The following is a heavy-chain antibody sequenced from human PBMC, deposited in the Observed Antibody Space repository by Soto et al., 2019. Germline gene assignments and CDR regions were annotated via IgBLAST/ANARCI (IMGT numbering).Heavy chain of an antibody. D-gene: IGHD1-26*01. CDR1: GFTFSSYP. Sequence: PGGSLRLSCAASGFTFSSYPMTWVRQAPGKGLEWVSGFSRKDDNAHYADSVKGRFTLSRDNSKNTLYLEMNSLRAEDTAVYYCARGSYQFDYWGQGALVTVSS. CDR3: ARGSYQFDY. V-gene: IGHV3-23*01. J-gene: IGHJ4*02. CDR2: FSRKDDNA.